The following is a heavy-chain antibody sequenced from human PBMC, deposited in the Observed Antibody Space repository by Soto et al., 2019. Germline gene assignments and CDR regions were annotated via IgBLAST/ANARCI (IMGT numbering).Heavy chain of an antibody. CDR2: IIPIFGTA. CDR3: ARVPLRGPFDY. Sequence: VASVKVSCKASGGTFSSYAISWVRQAPGQGLEWMGGIIPIFGTANYAQKFQGRVTITADESTSTAYMELSSLRSEDTAVYYCARVPLRGPFDYWGQGTMVTVYS. V-gene: IGHV1-69*13. J-gene: IGHJ4*02. CDR1: GGTFSSYA.